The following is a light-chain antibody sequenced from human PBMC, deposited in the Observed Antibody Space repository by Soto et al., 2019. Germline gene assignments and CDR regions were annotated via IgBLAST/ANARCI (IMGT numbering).Light chain of an antibody. CDR3: YQRSDWSSLT. CDR2: YTS. Sequence: EIVLTQSPATLSLSPGDRATLSCRASQSLNTYLAWYQQKPGQAPRLLIFYTSNRATGIPARFSGSGSATDVSLTIISLVPDDVSVFYCYQRSDWSSLTFGEGTKVDIK. V-gene: IGKV3-11*01. CDR1: QSLNTY. J-gene: IGKJ4*01.